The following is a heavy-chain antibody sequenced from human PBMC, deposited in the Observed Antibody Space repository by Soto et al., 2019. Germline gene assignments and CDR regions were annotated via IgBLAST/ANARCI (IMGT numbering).Heavy chain of an antibody. Sequence: PGGSLRLSCAASGFTFSGSTMHWVRQTSGKGLEWVGRIRSKADGYATAYAASVKGRFTISRDDSKNTASLQMNSLKTEDTALYYCTRTMPGYYMDVWGKGTTVTVSS. CDR3: TRTMPGYYMDV. D-gene: IGHD2-2*01. V-gene: IGHV3-73*01. CDR2: IRSKADGYAT. CDR1: GFTFSGST. J-gene: IGHJ6*03.